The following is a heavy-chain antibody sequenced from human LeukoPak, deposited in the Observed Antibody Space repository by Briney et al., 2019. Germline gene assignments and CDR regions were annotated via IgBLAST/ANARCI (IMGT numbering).Heavy chain of an antibody. CDR1: GFTVSSNY. CDR2: IYSGGST. V-gene: IGHV3-66*01. D-gene: IGHD3-16*01. CDR3: ARNVYYYYGMDV. J-gene: IGHJ6*02. Sequence: GGSLRLSCAASGFTVSSNYMSWVRQAPGKGLEWVSVIYSGGSTYYADSVKGRFTISRDNSKNTLYLQMNSLRAEDTAVYHCARNVYYYYGMDVWGQGTTVTVSS.